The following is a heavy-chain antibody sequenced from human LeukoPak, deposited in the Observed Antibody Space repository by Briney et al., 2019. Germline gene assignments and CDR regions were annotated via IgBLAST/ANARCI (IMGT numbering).Heavy chain of an antibody. CDR1: GGTFSSYA. Sequence: ASVKVSCKASGGTFSSYAISWVRQATGQGLEWMGWMNPNSGNTGYAQKFQGRVTMTRNTSISTAYMELSSLRSEDTAVYYCARARLEYYDSSGYDFDYWGQGTLVTVSS. J-gene: IGHJ4*02. CDR2: MNPNSGNT. CDR3: ARARLEYYDSSGYDFDY. V-gene: IGHV1-8*02. D-gene: IGHD3-22*01.